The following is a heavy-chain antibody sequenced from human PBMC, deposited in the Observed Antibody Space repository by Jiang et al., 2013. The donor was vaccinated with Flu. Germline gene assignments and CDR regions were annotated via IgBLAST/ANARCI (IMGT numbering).Heavy chain of an antibody. D-gene: IGHD3-10*01. CDR3: ARDSPLSSGPSGAFAI. CDR2: TYYRSKWYN. Sequence: SQTLSLTCAISGDSVSSNSAAWNWIRQSPSRGLEWLGRTYYRSKWYNDYAVSVKSRITINPDTSKNQFSLQLKSVSPEDTAVYYCARDSPLSSGPSGAFAIWGQGTMVTVSS. CDR1: GDSVSSNSAA. J-gene: IGHJ3*02. V-gene: IGHV6-1*01.